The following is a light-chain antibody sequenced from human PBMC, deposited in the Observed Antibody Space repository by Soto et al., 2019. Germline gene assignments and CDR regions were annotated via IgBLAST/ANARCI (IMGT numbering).Light chain of an antibody. CDR3: QQYGSSSYT. CDR2: GAS. V-gene: IGKV3-20*01. CDR1: QSVSSY. Sequence: EIVLTQSPGTLSLSPGERATLSCRASQSVSSYLAWYQQKPGQAPRLLIYGASSRATGIPDRFSGSGSGTDFTLTISRLETEDFAVYYCQQYGSSSYTFGQGTKLEIK. J-gene: IGKJ2*01.